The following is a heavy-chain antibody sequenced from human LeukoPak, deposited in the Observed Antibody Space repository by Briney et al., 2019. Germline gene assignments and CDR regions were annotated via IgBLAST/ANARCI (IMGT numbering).Heavy chain of an antibody. CDR3: ARGSTMIEPIWFDP. V-gene: IGHV1-24*01. Sequence: ASVKVSCKVSGDSLTDLSMHWVRQAPGKGLEWRGGIDLEDVETVYAQKFEDRLTVTEDTSTGTAYMELRSLTSEDTALYYCARGSTMIEPIWFDPWAREPWSPSPQ. D-gene: IGHD3-22*01. CDR2: IDLEDVET. CDR1: GDSLTDLS. J-gene: IGHJ5*02.